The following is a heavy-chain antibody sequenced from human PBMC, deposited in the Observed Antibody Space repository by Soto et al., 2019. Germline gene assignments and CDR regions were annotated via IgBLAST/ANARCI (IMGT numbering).Heavy chain of an antibody. CDR1: GGSISSGDYY. V-gene: IGHV4-30-4*01. J-gene: IGHJ6*02. CDR2: ISNSGTA. CDR3: ARDAWTVVRGLPISGGLDV. D-gene: IGHD3-10*01. Sequence: SETLSLTCTVSGGSISSGDYYWSWIRQAPGKGLEWIGYISNSGTAYYNPSLKSRVTISVDTSKNQFSLKLSSVTVADTAVYSCARDAWTVVRGLPISGGLDVWGQGTTVT.